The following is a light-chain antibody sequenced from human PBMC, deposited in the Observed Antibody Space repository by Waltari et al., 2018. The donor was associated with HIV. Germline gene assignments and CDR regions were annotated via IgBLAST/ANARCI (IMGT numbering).Light chain of an antibody. V-gene: IGKV1-39*01. CDR2: TTS. CDR1: QSINTY. CDR3: QQSFNNPRA. J-gene: IGKJ1*01. Sequence: DIQMTQSPSSLSASVGDRVTISCRASQSINTYLNWYQQKPGEAPKLLIYTTSTLQSGVPSRFSVSGSGTDFTLTISSLQPEDFATYYCQQSFNNPRAFGQGTKVEI.